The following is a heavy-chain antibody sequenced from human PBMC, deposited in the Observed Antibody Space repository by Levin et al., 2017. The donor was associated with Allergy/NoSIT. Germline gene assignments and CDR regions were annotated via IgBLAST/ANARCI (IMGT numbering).Heavy chain of an antibody. CDR3: SSRDSDSSNSFDQ. D-gene: IGHD2-2*01. CDR2: IFPSDSDT. J-gene: IGHJ4*02. CDR1: GYSFTSFW. V-gene: IGHV5-51*01. Sequence: GESLKISCQASGYSFTSFWFGWVRQRPGKGLEWMGLIFPSDSDTRVSPSFQGQIIMSVDKSISTAYLQWSSLKASASALYYCSSRDSDSSNSFDQWGQGTLVTVSP.